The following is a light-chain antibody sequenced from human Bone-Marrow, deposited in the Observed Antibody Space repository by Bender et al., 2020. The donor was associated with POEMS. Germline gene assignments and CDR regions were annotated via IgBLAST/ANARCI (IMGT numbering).Light chain of an antibody. V-gene: IGLV1-44*01. Sequence: QSVLTQPPSASGTPGQRVTISCSGGSSNIGAHAVNWYQHLPGTAPKLLIYSSHRRPSEVPDRFSGSRSGTSASLAISGLQSEDEACYCCAVWDDSLNGWVFGGGTKLTVL. J-gene: IGLJ3*02. CDR2: SSH. CDR3: AVWDDSLNGWV. CDR1: SSNIGAHA.